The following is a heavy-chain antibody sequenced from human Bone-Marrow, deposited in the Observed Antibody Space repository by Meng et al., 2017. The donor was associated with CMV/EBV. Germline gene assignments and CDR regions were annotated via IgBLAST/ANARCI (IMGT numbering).Heavy chain of an antibody. CDR1: GGTFSSYT. V-gene: IGHV1-69*04. D-gene: IGHD6-6*01. CDR2: IIPILGIA. Sequence: SVKVSCKASGGTFSSYTISWVRQAPGQGLEWMGRIIPILGIANYAQKFQGRVTITADKSTSTAYMELSSLRSEDTAVYYCARDKQLVLETHRYYGMDVWGQGTTVTGSS. J-gene: IGHJ6*02. CDR3: ARDKQLVLETHRYYGMDV.